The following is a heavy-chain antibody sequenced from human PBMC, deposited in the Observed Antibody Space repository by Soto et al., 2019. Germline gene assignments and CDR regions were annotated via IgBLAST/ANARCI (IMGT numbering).Heavy chain of an antibody. J-gene: IGHJ4*02. D-gene: IGHD2-15*01. CDR1: GVSLNSGHYY. V-gene: IGHV4-39*01. CDR2: VYYDEST. Sequence: PSETLSLTCRVSGVSLNSGHYYWVGFRQSPGKGLAWIASVYYDESTYYNPSLKSRVTISIDKPRNQFSLTLKYVTAADTAVYYCGKGMLGATRHDDVDSRGPVARVTVFS. CDR3: GKGMLGATRHDDVDS.